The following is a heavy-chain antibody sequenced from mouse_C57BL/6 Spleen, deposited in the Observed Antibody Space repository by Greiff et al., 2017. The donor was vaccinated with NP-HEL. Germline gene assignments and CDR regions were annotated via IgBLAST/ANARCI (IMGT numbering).Heavy chain of an antibody. CDR1: GYTFTDYN. Sequence: EVQLQQSGPELVKPGASVKMSCKASGYTFTDYNMHWVKQSHGKSLEWIGYINPNNGGTSYNQKFKGKATLTVNKSSSTAYMELRSLTSEDSAVYDCARGATVVAKSMDYWGQGTSVTVSS. CDR3: ARGATVVAKSMDY. V-gene: IGHV1-22*01. D-gene: IGHD1-1*01. J-gene: IGHJ4*01. CDR2: INPNNGGT.